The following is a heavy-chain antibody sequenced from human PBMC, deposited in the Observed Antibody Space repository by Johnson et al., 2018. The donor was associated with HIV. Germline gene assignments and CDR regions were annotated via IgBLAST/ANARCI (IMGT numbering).Heavy chain of an antibody. D-gene: IGHD5-24*01. J-gene: IGHJ3*01. Sequence: VQLVESGGGLVQPGGSLRLSCAASGFTFSDYYMNWIRQAPGKGLESVSYISSTGSSIKYVDSVKGRFTIPRDNPKNSLYLQMNSLRAEDTAVYYCAREMAWEDAFDVWGQGTMVTASS. CDR2: ISSTGSSI. CDR3: AREMAWEDAFDV. V-gene: IGHV3-11*04. CDR1: GFTFSDYY.